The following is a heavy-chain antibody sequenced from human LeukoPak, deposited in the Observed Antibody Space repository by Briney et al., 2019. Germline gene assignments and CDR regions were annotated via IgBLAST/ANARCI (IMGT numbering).Heavy chain of an antibody. D-gene: IGHD3-22*01. CDR3: ASESDSSGYNDY. J-gene: IGHJ4*02. CDR2: ISSSSSYI. CDR1: GFTFSSYS. Sequence: GGSLRLSCAASGFTFSSYSMNWVRQAPGKGLEWVSSISSSSSYIYYADSVKGRFTISRDNAKNSLYLQMNSLRAEDTAVYYCASESDSSGYNDYWGQGTLVTVSS. V-gene: IGHV3-21*01.